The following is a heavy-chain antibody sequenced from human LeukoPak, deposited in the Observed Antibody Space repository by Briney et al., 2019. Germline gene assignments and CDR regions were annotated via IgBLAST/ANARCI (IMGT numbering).Heavy chain of an antibody. D-gene: IGHD3-10*01. CDR1: GFTLITYS. J-gene: IGHJ4*02. Sequence: GGPLRLSCAASGFTLITYSFNWVRQAPGKGLEGVSSISGNSSYIYYADSVKGRFTISRDNARNSLYLQMNNLRAEDTAVYYCAREEMGGTARSGALYWGQGTLVTVSS. CDR2: ISGNSSYI. V-gene: IGHV3-21*01. CDR3: AREEMGGTARSGALY.